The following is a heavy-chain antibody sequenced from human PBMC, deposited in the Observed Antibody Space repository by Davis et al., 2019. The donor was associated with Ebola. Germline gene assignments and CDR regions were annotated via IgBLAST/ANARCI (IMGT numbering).Heavy chain of an antibody. CDR3: ARGSDY. V-gene: IGHV3-7*04. CDR2: IKQDGSEK. CDR1: GFTFSSYE. Sequence: GESLKISCAASGFTFSSYEMNWVRQAPGKGLEWVANIKQDGSEKYYADSVKGRFTISRDNAKNSLYLQMNSLRAEDTAVYYCARGSDYWGQGTLVTVSS. J-gene: IGHJ4*02.